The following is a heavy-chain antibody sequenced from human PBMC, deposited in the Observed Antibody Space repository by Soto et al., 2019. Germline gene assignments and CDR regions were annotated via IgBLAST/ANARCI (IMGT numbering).Heavy chain of an antibody. Sequence: QVQLQESGPGLVKPSQTLSLTCTVSGGSTSSGDYYWSWIRQPTGKALEWIGYIHDTENTSYNPSLRSRVAISADTAKNQFSLKLSSVTAADTAVYFCARAPYADYSNFDYWCQGTLVTVSS. D-gene: IGHD4-17*01. V-gene: IGHV4-30-4*01. CDR3: ARAPYADYSNFDY. CDR1: GGSTSSGDYY. CDR2: IHDTENT. J-gene: IGHJ4*02.